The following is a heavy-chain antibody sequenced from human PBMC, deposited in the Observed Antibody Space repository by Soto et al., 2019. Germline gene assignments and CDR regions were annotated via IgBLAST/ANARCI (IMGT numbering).Heavy chain of an antibody. CDR3: ARLPALYYYDSSGYPPIYGMDV. Sequence: QVQLVQSGAEVKKPGSSVKVSCKASGGTFSSYAISWVRQAPGQGLEWMGGIIPIFVTANYAQKFQGRVTITADKSTSTAYMELSSLRSEDTAVYYCARLPALYYYDSSGYPPIYGMDVWGQGTTVTVSS. J-gene: IGHJ6*02. V-gene: IGHV1-69*06. CDR2: IIPIFVTA. CDR1: GGTFSSYA. D-gene: IGHD3-22*01.